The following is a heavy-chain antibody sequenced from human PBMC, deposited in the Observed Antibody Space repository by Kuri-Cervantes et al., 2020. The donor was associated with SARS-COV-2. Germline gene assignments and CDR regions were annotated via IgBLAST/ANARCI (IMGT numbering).Heavy chain of an antibody. Sequence: GESLKISCAASGFTFSNAWMSWVRQAPGKGLEWVGRIKSKTDGGTTDYAAPVKGRFTISRDDSKNTLYLQMNSLKTEDTAVYYCTTSITGTPFDYWGQGTRVNGSS. CDR3: TTSITGTPFDY. CDR1: GFTFSNAW. CDR2: IKSKTDGGTT. V-gene: IGHV3-15*01. D-gene: IGHD1-20*01. J-gene: IGHJ4*02.